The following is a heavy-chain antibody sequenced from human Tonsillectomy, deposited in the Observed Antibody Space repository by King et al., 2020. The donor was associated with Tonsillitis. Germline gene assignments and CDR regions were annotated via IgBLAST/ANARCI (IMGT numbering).Heavy chain of an antibody. Sequence: LQLQESGPGLVKPSETLSLTCTVSGDSISSSSYYWGWIRQPPGKGLEWIGSMSYSGNTYYNPSLKSRVTISVDTSQNHFSLKLSSVTAADTAMYYCARDGMKVVGVPATIGLKPAAFDPWGQGTLVTVSS. CDR2: MSYSGNT. V-gene: IGHV4-39*07. CDR3: ARDGMKVVGVPATIGLKPAAFDP. D-gene: IGHD2-2*02. J-gene: IGHJ5*02. CDR1: GDSISSSSYY.